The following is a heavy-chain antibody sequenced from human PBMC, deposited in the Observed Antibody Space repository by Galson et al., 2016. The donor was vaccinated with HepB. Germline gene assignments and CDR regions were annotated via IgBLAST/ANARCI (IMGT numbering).Heavy chain of an antibody. Sequence: ETLSLTCAVSGDSISNDIWWSWVRQPPGKGLEWIGEIFHTGGANYNPSLKSRVTISADKSKNQLSLTLTSVTAADTAVYYCVRGGTYYLSFWGQGTLVTVSS. CDR3: VRGGTYYLSF. J-gene: IGHJ4*02. CDR1: GDSISNDIW. V-gene: IGHV4-4*02. CDR2: IFHTGGA. D-gene: IGHD1-26*01.